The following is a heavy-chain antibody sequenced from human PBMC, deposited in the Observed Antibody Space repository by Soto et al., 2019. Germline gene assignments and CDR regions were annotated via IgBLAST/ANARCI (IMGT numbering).Heavy chain of an antibody. CDR1: GFTVSSNY. D-gene: IGHD3-22*01. V-gene: IGHV3-53*01. J-gene: IGHJ3*02. CDR3: AKVALGGYYDSSGYRGAFDI. CDR2: IYSGGST. Sequence: RLSCAASGFTVSSNYMSWVRQAPGKGLEWVSVIYSGGSTYYADSVKGRFTISRDNSKNTLYLQMNSLRAEDTAVYYCAKVALGGYYDSSGYRGAFDIWGQGTMVTVS.